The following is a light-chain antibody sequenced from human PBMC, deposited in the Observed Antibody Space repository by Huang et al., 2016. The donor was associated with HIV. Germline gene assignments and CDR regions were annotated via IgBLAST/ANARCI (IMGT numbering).Light chain of an antibody. CDR3: QQHRIWPLT. CDR1: QSVSNY. V-gene: IGKV3-11*01. Sequence: EIVLTQSPATLSKSPGERATLSCRASQSVSNYLAWFQQKPGQAPRLLSYDTSNRATDIPARFSGSGSGTAFTLTISSLEPEDSAVYYCQQHRIWPLTFGGGTTVDIK. CDR2: DTS. J-gene: IGKJ4*01.